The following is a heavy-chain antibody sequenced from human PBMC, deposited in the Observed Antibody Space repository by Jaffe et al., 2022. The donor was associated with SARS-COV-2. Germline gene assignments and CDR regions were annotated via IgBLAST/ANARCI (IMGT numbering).Heavy chain of an antibody. V-gene: IGHV3-23*01. CDR2: ISGDGGRT. J-gene: IGHJ3*02. CDR1: GLTFGSSA. Sequence: EVQLLESGGGLVQPGGSLRLSCAASGLTFGSSAMNWVRQAPGKGLEWVSLISGDGGRTYSADSVKGRFTISRDNAKNTLYLQMISLRAEDTAVYYCAKGNGRHALNIWGQGTMVTVSS. CDR3: AKGNGRHALNI.